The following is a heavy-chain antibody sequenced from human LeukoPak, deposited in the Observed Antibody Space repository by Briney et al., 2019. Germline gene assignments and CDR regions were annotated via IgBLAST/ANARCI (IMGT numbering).Heavy chain of an antibody. CDR2: LYYGGRT. CDR1: GFIVTNNY. J-gene: IGHJ4*02. D-gene: IGHD5-18*01. V-gene: IGHV3-53*01. CDR3: ARGRDNPAMMWLALDLDY. Sequence: PGGSLRLSCAASGFIVTNNYMTWVRQAPGKGLEWVSGLYYGGRTFYADSVKGRFTISRDNSKNAFFPQMNSLRAEDTAVYYCARGRDNPAMMWLALDLDYWGLGTLVTVSS.